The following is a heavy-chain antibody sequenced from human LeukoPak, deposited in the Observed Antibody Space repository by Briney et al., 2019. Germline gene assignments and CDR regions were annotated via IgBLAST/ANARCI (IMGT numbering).Heavy chain of an antibody. CDR2: ISYDGTNK. D-gene: IGHD5-18*01. Sequence: PGRSLRLSCAASGFTFSAYAMCWVRQAPGKGLEWGTGISYDGTNKYYADSVKGRFTLSRNNSRNTLYLQMNSLRADDTAVYYCAREIPKDSALDYWGQGTLVTVSS. V-gene: IGHV3-30*04. CDR3: AREIPKDSALDY. CDR1: GFTFSAYA. J-gene: IGHJ4*02.